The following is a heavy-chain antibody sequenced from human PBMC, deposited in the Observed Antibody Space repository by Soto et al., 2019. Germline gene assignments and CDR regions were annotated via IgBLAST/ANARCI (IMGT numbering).Heavy chain of an antibody. Sequence: QVQLQQWGAGLLKPSETRSLNCAVTGGSLSGYYWSWIRQPPGKGLEWIGEVKDGGHTNYSPSLRGRVTISSDTSNNQFSLRLNSVTAADTGVYYCARGQEGVVATHWDQGSLDTVSS. V-gene: IGHV4-34*01. CDR1: GGSLSGYY. D-gene: IGHD5-12*01. J-gene: IGHJ4*02. CDR3: ARGQEGVVATH. CDR2: VKDGGHT.